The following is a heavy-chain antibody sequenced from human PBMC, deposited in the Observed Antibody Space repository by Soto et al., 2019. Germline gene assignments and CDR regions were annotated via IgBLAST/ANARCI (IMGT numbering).Heavy chain of an antibody. CDR3: ATQTPYYDILTGPNDY. CDR2: IYSGGST. Sequence: PGGSLRLSCAASGFTVSSNYMSWVRQAPGKGLEWVSVIYSGGSTYYADSVKGRFTISRDNSKNTLYLQMNSLRAEDTAVYYCATQTPYYDILTGPNDYWGQGTQVTVSS. J-gene: IGHJ4*02. V-gene: IGHV3-53*01. CDR1: GFTVSSNY. D-gene: IGHD3-9*01.